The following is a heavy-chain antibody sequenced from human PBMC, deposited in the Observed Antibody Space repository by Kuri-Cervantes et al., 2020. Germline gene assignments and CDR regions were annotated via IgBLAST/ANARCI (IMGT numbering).Heavy chain of an antibody. CDR1: AYFFTSHW. D-gene: IGHD3-22*01. CDR2: IYPGDSDT. V-gene: IGHV5-51*01. Sequence: GESLKISCKGSAYFFTSHWIGWVRQMPGKGLEWMGVIYPGDSDTRYSPTFQGQVTISADKSVSTAYLQWSSLKASDTAMYYCARRVTMIVVGAFDIWGQGTMVTVSS. CDR3: ARRVTMIVVGAFDI. J-gene: IGHJ3*02.